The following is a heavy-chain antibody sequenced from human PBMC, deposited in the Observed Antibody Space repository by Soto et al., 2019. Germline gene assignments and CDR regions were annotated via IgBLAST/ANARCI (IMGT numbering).Heavy chain of an antibody. CDR1: GASISWFY. J-gene: IGHJ5*02. D-gene: IGHD1-1*01. Sequence: SETLSLTCPVSGASISWFYWSWIRESAGKGLEWIGRIYATGTTDYNPSLKSRVMMSVDTSKKQFSLKLRSVTAADTAVYYCVRDGTKTLRDWFDPWGQGISVTVSS. CDR3: VRDGTKTLRDWFDP. V-gene: IGHV4-4*07. CDR2: IYATGTT.